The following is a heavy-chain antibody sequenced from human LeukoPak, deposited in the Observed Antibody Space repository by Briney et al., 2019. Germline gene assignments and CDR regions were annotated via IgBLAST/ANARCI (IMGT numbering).Heavy chain of an antibody. J-gene: IGHJ6*03. Sequence: PSETLSLTCAVYGGSFSGYYWSWIRQPPGKGLEWIGEINHSGSTNYNPSLKSRVTISIDTSKNQFSLKLSSVTAADTAVYYCARTPYDYIWGSYRSTYYMDAWGKGTTVTVSS. CDR1: GGSFSGYY. V-gene: IGHV4-34*01. D-gene: IGHD3-16*02. CDR3: ARTPYDYIWGSYRSTYYMDA. CDR2: INHSGST.